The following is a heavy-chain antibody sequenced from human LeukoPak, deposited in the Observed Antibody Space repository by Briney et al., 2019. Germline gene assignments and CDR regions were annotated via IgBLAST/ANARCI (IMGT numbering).Heavy chain of an antibody. CDR2: IHSDGIST. CDR3: ARGGAFCGGDCYQIDY. V-gene: IGHV3-74*01. D-gene: IGHD2-21*02. J-gene: IGHJ4*02. CDR1: GFTFTIYW. Sequence: GGSLRLSCAASGFTFTIYWMRWVRQAPRQGLVWVSRIHSDGISTTYADSVKGRFTNSRDNAKNTLYLQMNSLRAEDTAVYYCARGGAFCGGDCYQIDYWGQGTLVIVSS.